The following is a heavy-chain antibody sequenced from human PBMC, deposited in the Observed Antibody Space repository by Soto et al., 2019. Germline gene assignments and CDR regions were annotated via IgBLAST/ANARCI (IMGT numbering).Heavy chain of an antibody. V-gene: IGHV1-58*01. Sequence: GASVKVSCKASGFTFTSSAVQWVRQARGQRLEWIGWIVAGSGNTNYAQKFQERVTITRDMSTSTAYMELSSLRSEDTAVYYCAALYSNRGIDYYYYYGMDVWGQGTTVTVSS. D-gene: IGHD4-4*01. CDR2: IVAGSGNT. CDR3: AALYSNRGIDYYYYYGMDV. CDR1: GFTFTSSA. J-gene: IGHJ6*02.